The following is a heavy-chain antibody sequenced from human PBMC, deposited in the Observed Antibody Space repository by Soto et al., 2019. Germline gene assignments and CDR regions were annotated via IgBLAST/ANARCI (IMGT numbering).Heavy chain of an antibody. J-gene: IGHJ4*02. D-gene: IGHD3-10*01. CDR1: GFTVSSNY. CDR2: IYSGGST. Sequence: GGSLRLSCAASGFTVSSNYMSWVRQAPGKGLEWVSVIYSGGSTYYADSVKGRFTISRDNSKNTLYLQMNSLRAEDTAVYYCAREITMVRGVGYWGQGTLVTVSS. V-gene: IGHV3-66*01. CDR3: AREITMVRGVGY.